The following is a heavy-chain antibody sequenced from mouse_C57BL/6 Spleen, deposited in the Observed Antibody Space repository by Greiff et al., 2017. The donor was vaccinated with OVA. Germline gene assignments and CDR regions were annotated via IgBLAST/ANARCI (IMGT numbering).Heavy chain of an antibody. CDR1: GYTFTDYY. V-gene: IGHV1-26*01. CDR2: INPNNGGT. Sequence: VQLQQSGPELVKPGASVKISCKASGYTFTDYYMNWVKQSHGKSLEWIGDINPNNGGTSYNQKFKGKATLTVDKSSSTAYMELRSLTSEDSAVYYCARHDYGLDYWGQGTTLTVSS. D-gene: IGHD2-4*01. J-gene: IGHJ2*01. CDR3: ARHDYGLDY.